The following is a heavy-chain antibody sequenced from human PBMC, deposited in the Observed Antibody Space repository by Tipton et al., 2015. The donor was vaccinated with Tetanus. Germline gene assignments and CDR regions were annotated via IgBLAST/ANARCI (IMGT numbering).Heavy chain of an antibody. CDR1: GDTFSSYA. CDR3: ARGGSYLGIYYYYAMDV. V-gene: IGHV1-69*01. D-gene: IGHD1-26*01. CDR2: IIPSLGST. Sequence: VQLVQSGPEVKKPGSSVKVSCKASGDTFSSYAISWMRQAPGQGLEWMGGIIPSLGSTTYAPKFQGRITITADEVTTTAYMEVSSLTSEDTAVFYCARGGSYLGIYYYYAMDVWGQGTTVTVSS. J-gene: IGHJ6*01.